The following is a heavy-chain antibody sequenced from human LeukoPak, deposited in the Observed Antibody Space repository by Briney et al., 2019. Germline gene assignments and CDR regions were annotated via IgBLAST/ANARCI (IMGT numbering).Heavy chain of an antibody. CDR3: AKGSHGDYVYYFDY. CDR1: GFTFDDYA. CDR2: ISWNSGSI. J-gene: IGHJ4*02. V-gene: IGHV3-9*01. Sequence: GGSLRLSCAASGFTFDDYAMHWVRQAPGKGLEWVSGISWNSGSIGYADSVKGRFTISRDNAKNSLYLQMNSLRAEDTALYYCAKGSHGDYVYYFDYWGQGTLVTVSS. D-gene: IGHD4-17*01.